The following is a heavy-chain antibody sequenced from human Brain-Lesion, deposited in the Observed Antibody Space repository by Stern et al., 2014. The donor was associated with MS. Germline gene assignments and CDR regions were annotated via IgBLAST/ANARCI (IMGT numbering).Heavy chain of an antibody. J-gene: IGHJ4*02. CDR2: FDLEDGEI. Sequence: QVQLVQSGAEVKKPGASVKVSCKVSGYTLTDLSMHWVRQAPRKGLEWMGGFDLEDGEIIYAKKFQGRVTMNMDKSTDNAYMELRSLRSEDTAVYHCATLSPGAGGNYYRHFDYWGQGTLVTVPA. CDR1: GYTLTDLS. D-gene: IGHD1-26*01. CDR3: ATLSPGAGGNYYRHFDY. V-gene: IGHV1-24*01.